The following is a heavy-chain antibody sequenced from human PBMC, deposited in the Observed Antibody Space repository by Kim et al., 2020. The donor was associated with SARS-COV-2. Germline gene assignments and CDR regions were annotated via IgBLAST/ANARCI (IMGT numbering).Heavy chain of an antibody. D-gene: IGHD3-10*01. V-gene: IGHV4-34*01. CDR1: GGSFSGYY. CDR3: ARMSKGRCYYGSGSNYYYYGMDV. J-gene: IGHJ6*02. CDR2: INHSGST. Sequence: SETLSLTCAVYGGSFSGYYWSWIRQPPGKGLEWIGEINHSGSTNYNPSLKSGGTILVDTSTNQFSLKLSSVTAADTAVCYWARMSKGRCYYGSGSNYYYYGMDVWGQGTTVTVSS.